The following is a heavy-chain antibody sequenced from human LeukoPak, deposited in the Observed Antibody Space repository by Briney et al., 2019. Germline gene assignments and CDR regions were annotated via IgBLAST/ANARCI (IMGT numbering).Heavy chain of an antibody. CDR3: AIGEVVTALFDY. CDR1: GGSISSYY. J-gene: IGHJ4*02. Sequence: SETLSLTCTVSGGSISSYYWSWIRQPPGKGLEWIGYVYYSGSTNYNPSLKSRVTISVDTSKNQFSLKLSSVTAADTAVYYCAIGEVVTALFDYWGQGTLVTVSS. D-gene: IGHD2-21*02. CDR2: VYYSGST. V-gene: IGHV4-59*01.